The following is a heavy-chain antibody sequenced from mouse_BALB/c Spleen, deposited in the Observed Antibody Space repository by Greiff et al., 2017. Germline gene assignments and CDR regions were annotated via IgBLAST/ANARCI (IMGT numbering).Heavy chain of an antibody. D-gene: IGHD2-2*01. Sequence: EVNLVESGGGLVKPGGSLKLSCAASGFTFSSYAMSWVRQTPEKRLEWVATISSGGSYTYYPDSVKGRFTISRDNAKNTLYLQMSSLRSEDTAMYYCANGYDDAMDYWGQGTSVTVSS. V-gene: IGHV5-9-3*01. J-gene: IGHJ4*01. CDR1: GFTFSSYA. CDR2: ISSGGSYT. CDR3: ANGYDDAMDY.